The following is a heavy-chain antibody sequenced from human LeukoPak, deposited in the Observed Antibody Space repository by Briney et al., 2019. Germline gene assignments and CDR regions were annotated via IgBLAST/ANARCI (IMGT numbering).Heavy chain of an antibody. CDR2: INPSGGST. Sequence: GASEKVSCKASGYTFTSYYMHWVRQAPGQGLEWMGIINPSGGSTSYAQKFQGRVTMTRDTSTSTVYMELSSLRSEDTAVYYCARDLSQQLVVDYWGQGTLVTVSS. CDR1: GYTFTSYY. V-gene: IGHV1-46*01. J-gene: IGHJ4*02. CDR3: ARDLSQQLVVDY. D-gene: IGHD6-6*01.